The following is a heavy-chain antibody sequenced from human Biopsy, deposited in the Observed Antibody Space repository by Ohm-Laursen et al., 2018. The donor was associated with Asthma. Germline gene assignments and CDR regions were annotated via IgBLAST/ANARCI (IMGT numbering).Heavy chain of an antibody. CDR1: GYTFINYA. V-gene: IGHV1-3*01. D-gene: IGHD3-9*01. Sequence: AKISCKVSGYTFINYAIHWVRQAPGQRLEWMGWIKAGNGNTKYSEKFQGRVTITRDTSASTAYMDLSSLRSEDTAVYYCARTYYDFLTGQVNDALAMWGQGTVVTVSS. CDR2: IKAGNGNT. J-gene: IGHJ3*02. CDR3: ARTYYDFLTGQVNDALAM.